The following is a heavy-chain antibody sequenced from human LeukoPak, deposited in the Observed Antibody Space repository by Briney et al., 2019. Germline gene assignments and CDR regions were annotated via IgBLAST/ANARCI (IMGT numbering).Heavy chain of an antibody. Sequence: SQTLSLTCAISGDSVSSKNGAWNWIRQSPSRGLEWLGRTYYRSKWYYDYAVSVQGRITIDPDTSRNEFSLQLSSVTPEDTAVYYCAGDLGNTGWYTFDFWGQGILVTVSS. CDR2: TYYRSKWYY. V-gene: IGHV6-1*01. D-gene: IGHD2-8*01. J-gene: IGHJ4*02. CDR1: GDSVSSKNGA. CDR3: AGDLGNTGWYTFDF.